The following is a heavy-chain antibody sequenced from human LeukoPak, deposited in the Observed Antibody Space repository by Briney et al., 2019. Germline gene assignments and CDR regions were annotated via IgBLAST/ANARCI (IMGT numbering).Heavy chain of an antibody. CDR1: GFTFSNYW. V-gene: IGHV3-7*01. CDR2: IKTDGSEK. CDR3: ARDPDCDSTSCYIGPYNWFDP. J-gene: IGHJ5*02. Sequence: GGSLRLSCEGSGFTFSNYWMGWVRQAPGKGLQWVANIKTDGSEKYYVDSVKGRFTISRDNAKNSLYLQMNSLRAEDTAVYYCARDPDCDSTSCYIGPYNWFDPWGQGTLVTVSS. D-gene: IGHD2-2*02.